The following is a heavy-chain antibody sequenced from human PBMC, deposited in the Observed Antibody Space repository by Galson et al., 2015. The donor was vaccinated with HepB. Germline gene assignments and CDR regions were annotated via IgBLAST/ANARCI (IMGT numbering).Heavy chain of an antibody. CDR2: ISAYNGNT. J-gene: IGHJ5*02. V-gene: IGHV1-18*01. CDR3: ARTAITFGGVIVGNWFDP. D-gene: IGHD3-16*02. Sequence: SVKVSCKASGYTFTSYGISWGRQAPGQGLEWMGWISAYNGNTNYAQKLQGRVTMTTDTSTSAAYMERRSQRSDDTAVYYCARTAITFGGVIVGNWFDPWGQGTQVTV. CDR1: GYTFTSYG.